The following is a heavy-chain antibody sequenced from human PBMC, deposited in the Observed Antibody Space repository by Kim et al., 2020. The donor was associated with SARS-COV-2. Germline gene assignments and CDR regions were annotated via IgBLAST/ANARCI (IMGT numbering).Heavy chain of an antibody. V-gene: IGHV1-18*04. Sequence: ASVKVSCKASGYTFSSYGLTWVRQAPGQGLEWMGWISGYSGDTKYEQKFQGRVTMTTDTSTTTETSERIFYMDLRSLRPDDTAVYYCARALSAGGYSNYYYYAMDVWGQGTTVTVSS. CDR2: ISGYSGDT. CDR1: GYTFSSYG. CDR3: ARALSAGGYSNYYYYAMDV. J-gene: IGHJ6*02. D-gene: IGHD3-22*01.